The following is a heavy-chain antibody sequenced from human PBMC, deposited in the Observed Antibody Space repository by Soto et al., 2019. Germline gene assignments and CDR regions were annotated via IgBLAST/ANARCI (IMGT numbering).Heavy chain of an antibody. CDR1: GFTFSSYA. V-gene: IGHV3-30-3*01. CDR2: ISYDGSNK. D-gene: IGHD1-20*01. J-gene: IGHJ4*02. Sequence: GGSLRLSCAASGFTFSSYAMHWVRQAPGKGLEWVAVISYDGSNKYYADSVKGRFTISRDNSKNTLYLQMNSLRAEDTAVYYCASGITGTTFDHWGQGTLVTVSS. CDR3: ASGITGTTFDH.